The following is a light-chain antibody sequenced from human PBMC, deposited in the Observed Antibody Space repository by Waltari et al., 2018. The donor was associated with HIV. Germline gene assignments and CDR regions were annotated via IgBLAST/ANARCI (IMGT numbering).Light chain of an antibody. CDR2: RAS. CDR3: FYT. Sequence: DIRMTQSPSTLSASVGDRVTITCRASKNISGWLAWYQQRPGKAPRLLIHRASNLEFGVSPRFSGGGSGTEFSLTIAGLQPDDFATCVDFYTFGQGTKV. V-gene: IGKV1-5*03. J-gene: IGKJ3*01. CDR1: KNISGW.